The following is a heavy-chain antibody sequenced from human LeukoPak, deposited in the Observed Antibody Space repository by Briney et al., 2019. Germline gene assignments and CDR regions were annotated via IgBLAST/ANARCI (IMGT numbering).Heavy chain of an antibody. V-gene: IGHV3-30-3*01. D-gene: IGHD2-8*01. Sequence: GGSLRLSCAASGFTFSSYAMHWVRQAPGKGLEWVAVISYDGSNKYYADSVKGRFTISRDNSKNTLYLQMNSLRAEDTAVYYCARFLSMVYAPYYFDYWGRGTLVTVSS. J-gene: IGHJ4*02. CDR2: ISYDGSNK. CDR3: ARFLSMVYAPYYFDY. CDR1: GFTFSSYA.